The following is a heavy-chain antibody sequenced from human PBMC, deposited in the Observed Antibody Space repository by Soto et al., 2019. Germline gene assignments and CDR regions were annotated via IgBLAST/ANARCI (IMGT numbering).Heavy chain of an antibody. CDR1: GFTFSSYG. Sequence: QVQLVQSGGGVVQPGRSLRLSCAASGFTFSSYGLHWVRQAPGKGLEWVAIISYDGGHKYYADSVKGRFTISRDDSKSTLYLQMNSLTAEDTAVYYCAKDVGVVVVAASLTYFDSWGQGTLVTVSS. V-gene: IGHV3-30*18. J-gene: IGHJ4*02. D-gene: IGHD2-15*01. CDR3: AKDVGVVVVAASLTYFDS. CDR2: ISYDGGHK.